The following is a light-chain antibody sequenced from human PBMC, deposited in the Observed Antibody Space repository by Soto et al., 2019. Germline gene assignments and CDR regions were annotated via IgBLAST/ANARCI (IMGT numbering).Light chain of an antibody. J-gene: IGLJ3*02. CDR1: GTNLGTGYD. CDR3: QSYDSSLSGPNWV. CDR2: GNT. V-gene: IGLV1-40*01. Sequence: QSVLTQPPSVSGAPGQRVTISCTGRGTNLGTGYDVHWYQHLPGTPPKLLIYGNTNRPSGVPDRFSGSRSGTSASLAITGLQAEDEADYYCQSYDSSLSGPNWVFGGVTPLTVL.